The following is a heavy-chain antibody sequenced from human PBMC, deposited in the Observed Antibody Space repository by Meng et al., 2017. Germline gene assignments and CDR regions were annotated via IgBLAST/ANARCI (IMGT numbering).Heavy chain of an antibody. Sequence: QGQVVESGGGVVKPGGSLRLSCAASGFTFSSYGMHWVRQAPGKGLEWVAVIWYDGSNKYYADSVKGRFTISRDNSKNTLYLQMNSLRAEDTAVYYCARDQSSGWPFDYWGQGTLVTVSS. CDR3: ARDQSSGWPFDY. D-gene: IGHD6-19*01. CDR1: GFTFSSYG. CDR2: IWYDGSNK. J-gene: IGHJ4*02. V-gene: IGHV3-33*01.